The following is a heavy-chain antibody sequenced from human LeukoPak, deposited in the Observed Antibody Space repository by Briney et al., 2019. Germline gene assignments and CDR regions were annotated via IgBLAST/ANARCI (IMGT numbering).Heavy chain of an antibody. Sequence: GRSLRLSCAASGFTFSDNWMHWVRQALGKGLVWVSVISSDGRSTIYADSVKGRFTISRDNAKNTLYLQMDSLRAEDTAVYFCASQLGGNVYWGQGTLVTVSS. CDR2: ISSDGRST. CDR3: ASQLGGNVY. J-gene: IGHJ4*02. CDR1: GFTFSDNW. V-gene: IGHV3-74*01. D-gene: IGHD3-16*01.